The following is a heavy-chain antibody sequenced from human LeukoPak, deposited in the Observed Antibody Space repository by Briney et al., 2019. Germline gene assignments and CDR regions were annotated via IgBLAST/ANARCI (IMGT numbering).Heavy chain of an antibody. CDR1: AGSFSAYY. Sequence: SETLSLTCAVYAGSFSAYYWSWIRQSPGKGLEWIAEINHRGDTNYNPSVKSRVTISVDTSKNQFSLKVTSLTAADTAVYYCARGPPISETGYLDYSGQGTLVTVSS. CDR2: INHRGDT. CDR3: ARGPPISETGYLDY. V-gene: IGHV4-34*01. D-gene: IGHD1-14*01. J-gene: IGHJ4*02.